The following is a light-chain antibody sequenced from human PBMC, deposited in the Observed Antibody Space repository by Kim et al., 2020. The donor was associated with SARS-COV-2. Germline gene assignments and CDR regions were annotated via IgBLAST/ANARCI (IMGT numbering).Light chain of an antibody. V-gene: IGKV3-20*01. CDR2: GAS. Sequence: PPANRATHSCRASQSVGGSYLSWYPQKPGQVPRLLIYGASSRATGIPDRFSGSGSGTDFTLTIRRVEPEDFAVYYCQQYGSPPFTFGQGARLEIK. J-gene: IGKJ5*01. CDR3: QQYGSPPFT. CDR1: QSVGGSY.